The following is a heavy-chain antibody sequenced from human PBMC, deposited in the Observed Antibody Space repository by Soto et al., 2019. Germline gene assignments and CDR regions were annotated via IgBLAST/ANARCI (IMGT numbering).Heavy chain of an antibody. CDR1: GGSISSSSYS. CDR2: IYYSGCT. J-gene: IGHJ3*02. Sequence: PSETLSLTCTVSGGSISSSSYSWGWIRQPPGKGLEWIGSIYYSGCTYYNPSLKSRVTISVDTSKNQFSLKLCSVTAADTAVYYCAMPYYYDSSGYPAGAFDIWGQGTMVS. CDR3: AMPYYYDSSGYPAGAFDI. D-gene: IGHD3-22*01. V-gene: IGHV4-39*01.